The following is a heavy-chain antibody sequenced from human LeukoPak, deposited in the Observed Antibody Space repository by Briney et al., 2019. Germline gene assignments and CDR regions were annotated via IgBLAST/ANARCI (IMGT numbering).Heavy chain of an antibody. V-gene: IGHV4-31*03. CDR1: GGSITSGGYY. Sequence: SQTLSLTCTVSGGSITSGGYYWSWIRQFPGKGLEWIGYIYYEASTYYNPSPKSRVTISRDTSKNQFSLNMTSVTAADTAVYYCARVGRQNWFDPWGQGTLVTVSS. J-gene: IGHJ5*02. CDR3: ARVGRQNWFDP. CDR2: IYYEAST.